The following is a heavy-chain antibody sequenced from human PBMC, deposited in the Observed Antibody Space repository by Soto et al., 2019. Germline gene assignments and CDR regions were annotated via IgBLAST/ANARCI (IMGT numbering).Heavy chain of an antibody. J-gene: IGHJ4*02. CDR2: IGGSGGST. V-gene: IGHV3-23*01. CDR3: AKDGGRRGSRNDY. Sequence: GGSLRLSCAASGFTFSSYAMSWVRQAPGKGLEWVSAIGGSGGSTYYATSVKGRFTISRDNSKNSLYLQMNSLRAEDTAVYYCAKDGGRRGSRNDYWGQGTLVTVSS. CDR1: GFTFSSYA. D-gene: IGHD1-26*01.